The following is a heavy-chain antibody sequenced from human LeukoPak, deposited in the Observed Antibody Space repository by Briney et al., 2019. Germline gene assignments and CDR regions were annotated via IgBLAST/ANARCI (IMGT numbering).Heavy chain of an antibody. V-gene: IGHV4-59*01. D-gene: IGHD2-15*01. Sequence: PSETLSLTCTVSGGSISSYYWSWIRQPPGKGLEWIGYIYYSGSTNYNPSLKSRVTISVDTSKNQFSLKLSSVTAADTAVYYCARELGILLGGAFDIWGQGTMVTVSS. CDR3: ARELGILLGGAFDI. J-gene: IGHJ3*02. CDR1: GGSISSYY. CDR2: IYYSGST.